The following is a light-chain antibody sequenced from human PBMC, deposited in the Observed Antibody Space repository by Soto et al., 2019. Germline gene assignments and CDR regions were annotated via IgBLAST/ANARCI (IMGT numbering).Light chain of an antibody. CDR2: GAS. V-gene: IGKV3-20*01. CDR1: QSISSNF. J-gene: IGKJ1*01. Sequence: EIVLTQSPGTLSVSPGEGATLSCRASQSISSNFLACYQQKRGQAPRLLNYGASNRATGIPDRFSGSGSGTDFTLISTRLEAEDFAVYYCQQYGGSPRTFGQGTKVEVK. CDR3: QQYGGSPRT.